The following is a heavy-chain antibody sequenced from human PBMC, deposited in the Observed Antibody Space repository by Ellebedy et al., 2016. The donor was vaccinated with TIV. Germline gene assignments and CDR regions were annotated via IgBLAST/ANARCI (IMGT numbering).Heavy chain of an antibody. J-gene: IGHJ5*02. D-gene: IGHD5-12*01. CDR1: GFTFSSFA. Sequence: GGSLRLSCAASGFTFSSFAMHWVRQAPGKGLEWVSAISGSGGGTYYAGSVKGRFTISRDNSKNTLYLQMNSLRVEDTAVYYCARDLGHSGYDLLDPWGQGTLVTVSA. V-gene: IGHV3-23*01. CDR3: ARDLGHSGYDLLDP. CDR2: ISGSGGGT.